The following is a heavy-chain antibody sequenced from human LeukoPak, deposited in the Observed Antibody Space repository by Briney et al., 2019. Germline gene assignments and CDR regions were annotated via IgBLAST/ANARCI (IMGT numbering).Heavy chain of an antibody. Sequence: PGGSLRLSCAASGFTFSSYWMHWVRQAPGKGLMWVSRINSDGSSTSYADSVKGRFTISRDNAKNTLYLQMTSLRAEDTAVYYCARGGPYSSSSFDYWGQGTLVTVSS. CDR1: GFTFSSYW. D-gene: IGHD6-6*01. CDR3: ARGGPYSSSSFDY. J-gene: IGHJ4*02. CDR2: INSDGSST. V-gene: IGHV3-74*01.